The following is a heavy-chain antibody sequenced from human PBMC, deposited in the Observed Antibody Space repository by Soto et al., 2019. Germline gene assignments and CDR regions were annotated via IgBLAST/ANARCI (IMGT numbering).Heavy chain of an antibody. J-gene: IGHJ4*02. V-gene: IGHV3-64*01. D-gene: IGHD5-12*01. CDR3: ARAPGYSGYDALDY. CDR1: GYTFSTYA. Sequence: EVQLVESGGGLVQPGGSLRLSCAASGYTFSTYAMHWVRQAPGKGLEYVSVINSNGGSTFYANSVKGRFTISRDNSKNTLYLQMGSLRVEDTGVYYCARAPGYSGYDALDYWGQGTLFTVSS. CDR2: INSNGGST.